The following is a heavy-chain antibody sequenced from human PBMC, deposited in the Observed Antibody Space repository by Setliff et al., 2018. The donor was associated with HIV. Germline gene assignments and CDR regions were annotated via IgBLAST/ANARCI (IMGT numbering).Heavy chain of an antibody. J-gene: IGHJ3*01. Sequence: ASVKVSCKASGYTFTSYDINWVRQATGQGLECMGWISGVNGNTKYGQNFQDRVTMTIATSTSTVYMELRSLRSDDTAVYYCGRVPYRSAWFSGGHNPFDVWCQGTMVTVSS. CDR3: GRVPYRSAWFSGGHNPFDV. CDR1: GYTFTSYD. D-gene: IGHD6-19*01. V-gene: IGHV1-18*01. CDR2: ISGVNGNT.